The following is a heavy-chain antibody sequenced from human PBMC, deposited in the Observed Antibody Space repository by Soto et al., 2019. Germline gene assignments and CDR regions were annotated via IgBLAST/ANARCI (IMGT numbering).Heavy chain of an antibody. Sequence: ASVKVSCKVSGYTLTELSMHWVRQAPGKGLEWMGGFDPEDGETIYADSVKGRFTISRDNAKNSLYLQMNSLRAEDTAVYYCARLQLPFPYYMDVWGKGTTVTVSS. J-gene: IGHJ6*03. CDR2: FDPEDGET. V-gene: IGHV1-24*01. D-gene: IGHD5-18*01. CDR1: GYTLTELS. CDR3: ARLQLPFPYYMDV.